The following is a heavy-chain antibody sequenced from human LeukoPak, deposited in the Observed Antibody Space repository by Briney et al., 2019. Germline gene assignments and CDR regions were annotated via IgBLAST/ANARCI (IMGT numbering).Heavy chain of an antibody. D-gene: IGHD6-19*01. CDR2: INHSGST. CDR3: ASPNIAVAGCFDY. Sequence: PSEPLSLTCAVYGGSFRGYYWSWIRQPPGKGLEWIGEINHSGSTNYNPSLKSRVTISVDTYKNQFTLKLSSVTAADTAVYYCASPNIAVAGCFDYWGQGTLVTVSS. J-gene: IGHJ4*02. V-gene: IGHV4-34*01. CDR1: GGSFRGYY.